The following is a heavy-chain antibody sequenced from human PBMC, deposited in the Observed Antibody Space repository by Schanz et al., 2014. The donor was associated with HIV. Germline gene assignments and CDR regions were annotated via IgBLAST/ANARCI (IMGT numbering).Heavy chain of an antibody. CDR2: ISSGSSYI. CDR3: ARGSWYSGGWYDDYNYYDVDV. Sequence: EVQLLEFGGGLVRPGESLRLSCLASGFTFNSYSMNWVRQAPGKGLEWVSSISSGSSYIYYADSVKGRFTISRDNTKNSVYLQMTSLRVDDTAVYFCARGSWYSGGWYDDYNYYDVDVWGQGTTVIVSS. D-gene: IGHD6-19*01. J-gene: IGHJ6*02. V-gene: IGHV3-21*02. CDR1: GFTFNSYS.